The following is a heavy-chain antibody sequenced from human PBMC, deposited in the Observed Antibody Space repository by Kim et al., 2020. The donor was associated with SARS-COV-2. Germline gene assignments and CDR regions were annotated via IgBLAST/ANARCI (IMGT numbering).Heavy chain of an antibody. CDR2: TRNKALTYTT. D-gene: IGHD6-19*01. CDR3: MSLKVVGPLMDV. V-gene: IGHV3-72*01. CDR1: GFTFNDHF. J-gene: IGHJ6*03. Sequence: GGSLRLSCAASGFTFNDHFVDWVRQAPGKGLEWVGRTRNKALTYTTEYAASVKGRFIISRDDSQSSLYLQMNSLKTEGTALYFCMSLKVVGPLMDVWGEGTPVTLSS.